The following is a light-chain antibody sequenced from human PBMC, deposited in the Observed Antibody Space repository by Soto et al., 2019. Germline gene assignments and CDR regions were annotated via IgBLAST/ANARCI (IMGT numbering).Light chain of an antibody. Sequence: QSALTQPASVSGSPGQSITISCTGTSSDVGGYNYVSWYQQHPGKAPQLMIYDVSNRPSGVSNRFSGSKSGNTASLTISGLQAEDEADYYGTSYTSSSTRVFGGGTKLTVL. CDR2: DVS. CDR3: TSYTSSSTRV. V-gene: IGLV2-14*01. CDR1: SSDVGGYNY. J-gene: IGLJ2*01.